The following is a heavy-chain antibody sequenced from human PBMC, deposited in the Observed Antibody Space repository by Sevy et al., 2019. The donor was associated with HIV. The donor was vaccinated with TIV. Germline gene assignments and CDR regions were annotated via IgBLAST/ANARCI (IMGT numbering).Heavy chain of an antibody. CDR1: GGSISSGGYY. J-gene: IGHJ6*03. Sequence: SETLSLTCTVSGGSISSGGYYWSWIRQHPGKGLEWIGYIYYSGRTYYNPSLKSRVTISVDTSKNQLSLKLSSVTADATDVHYCARVSSLIVVVPAAIEDYYYYMDVWGKGTTVTVSS. V-gene: IGHV4-31*03. CDR3: ARVSSLIVVVPAAIEDYYYYMDV. D-gene: IGHD2-2*01. CDR2: IYYSGRT.